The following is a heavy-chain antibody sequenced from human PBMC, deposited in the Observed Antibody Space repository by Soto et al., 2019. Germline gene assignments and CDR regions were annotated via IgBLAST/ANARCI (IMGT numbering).Heavy chain of an antibody. CDR3: ARADYGDYAFDAFDI. Sequence: GESLKISWKGSGYSFTSYWSGWVSQMPGKGLEWMGIIYLGDSDTRYSPSLQGQVSSSAEKSISTAYLQWTSLKASDTAIYYCARADYGDYAFDAFDIWGQGTMVTVSS. CDR1: GYSFTSYW. J-gene: IGHJ3*02. D-gene: IGHD4-17*01. V-gene: IGHV5-51*01. CDR2: IYLGDSDT.